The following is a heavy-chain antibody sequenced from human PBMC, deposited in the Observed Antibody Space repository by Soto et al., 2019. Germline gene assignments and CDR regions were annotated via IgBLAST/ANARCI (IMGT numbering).Heavy chain of an antibody. V-gene: IGHV1-18*01. J-gene: IGHJ4*02. D-gene: IGHD6-13*01. CDR1: GYTFTSYG. CDR3: ARVIAAAADCDY. CDR2: ISAYNGKT. Sequence: QVQLVQSGAEVKKPGASVKVSCKASGYTFTSYGISWVRQAPGQGLEWMGCISAYNGKTIYAQKLQRRGTMTTDTSPSTAYMELRRLRSDDTAVYYCARVIAAAADCDYWGQGTLVTVSS.